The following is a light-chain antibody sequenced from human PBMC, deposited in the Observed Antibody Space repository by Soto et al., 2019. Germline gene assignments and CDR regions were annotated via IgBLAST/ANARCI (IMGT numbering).Light chain of an antibody. V-gene: IGLV2-11*01. J-gene: IGLJ2*01. Sequence: QSALTQPRSASGSPGQSITISCTGTSSDVGGYNYVSWYQQHPGKAPKLMIYDVSKRPSGVPDRFSGSKSGNTASLTISGLQAEDEADYYCCSYAGGYTHAVFGGGTKLTVL. CDR3: CSYAGGYTHAV. CDR2: DVS. CDR1: SSDVGGYNY.